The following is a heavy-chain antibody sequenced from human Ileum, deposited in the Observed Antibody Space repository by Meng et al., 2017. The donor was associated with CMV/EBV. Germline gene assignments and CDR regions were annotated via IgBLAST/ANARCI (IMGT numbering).Heavy chain of an antibody. Sequence: GGSLRLSCAASGFTFSSYGMHWVRQAPGKGLEWVAVIWYDGSNKYYADSVKGRFTISRDNSKNTLYLQMNSLRAEDTAVYYCARRDSGYSYGHIDYWGQGTLVTVSS. CDR3: ARRDSGYSYGHIDY. CDR2: IWYDGSNK. D-gene: IGHD5-18*01. V-gene: IGHV3-33*01. CDR1: GFTFSSYG. J-gene: IGHJ4*02.